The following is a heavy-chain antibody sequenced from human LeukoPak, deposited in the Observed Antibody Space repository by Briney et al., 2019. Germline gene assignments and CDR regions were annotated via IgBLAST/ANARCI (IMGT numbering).Heavy chain of an antibody. V-gene: IGHV4-34*01. Sequence: KSSETLSLTCAVYGGSFSGYYWSWIRQPPGKGLEWIGEINHSGSTNYNPSLKSRVTILVDTSKNQFSLKLSSVTAADTAVYYCARGSPPLSGTFDYWGQGTLVTVSS. CDR2: INHSGST. CDR1: GGSFSGYY. J-gene: IGHJ4*02. D-gene: IGHD1-1*01. CDR3: ARGSPPLSGTFDY.